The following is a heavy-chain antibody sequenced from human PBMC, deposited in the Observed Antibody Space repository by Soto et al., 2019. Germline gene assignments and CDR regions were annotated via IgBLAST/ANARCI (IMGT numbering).Heavy chain of an antibody. D-gene: IGHD5-18*01. Sequence: ASVKVSCKASGYTFTSYYMHWVRQAPGQGLEWMGIINPSGGSTSYAQEFQGRVTMTRDTSTSTVYMELSSLRSEDTAVYYCARDQSRDLRGYSYGLDYWGQGTLVTV. CDR1: GYTFTSYY. J-gene: IGHJ4*02. V-gene: IGHV1-46*01. CDR2: INPSGGST. CDR3: ARDQSRDLRGYSYGLDY.